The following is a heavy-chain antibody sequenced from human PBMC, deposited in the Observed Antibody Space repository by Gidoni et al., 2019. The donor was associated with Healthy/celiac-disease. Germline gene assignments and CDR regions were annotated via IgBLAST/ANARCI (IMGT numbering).Heavy chain of an antibody. CDR3: AGGAGYDILTGYYKGGYFDY. Sequence: QVQLPESGPGLVKPSETLSLTCTVSGGSISSYYWSWVRQPQGKGPEWIGYIYYRGSTTDNPSLKIQVAKSVGTSKSQFSLKRGSVPAADRAGYDCAGGAGYDILTGYYKGGYFDYWGQGTLVTVSS. V-gene: IGHV4-59*01. J-gene: IGHJ4*02. CDR2: IYYRGST. CDR1: GGSISSYY. D-gene: IGHD3-9*01.